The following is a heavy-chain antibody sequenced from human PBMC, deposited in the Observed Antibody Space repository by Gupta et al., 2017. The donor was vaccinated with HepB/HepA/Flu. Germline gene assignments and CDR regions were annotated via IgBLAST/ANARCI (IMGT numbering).Heavy chain of an antibody. V-gene: IGHV3-73*02. D-gene: IGHD6-6*01. CDR2: IGPKSHSDAT. J-gene: IGHJ4*01. CDR3: SGQEYTSSSGWGEPR. Sequence: EVPLVESGGGLVQPGGSLKISSVASGFTFSASAMHWVRQASGKGLEWVGRIGPKSHSDATAYAASLTGRFSISRDDSRDTAYLQMSGLRTEDTAMYYCSGQEYTSSSGWGEPRWGHGTLVTVSA. CDR1: GFTFSASA.